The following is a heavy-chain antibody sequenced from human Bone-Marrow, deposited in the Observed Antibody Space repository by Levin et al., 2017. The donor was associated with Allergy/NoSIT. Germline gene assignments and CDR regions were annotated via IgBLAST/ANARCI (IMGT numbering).Heavy chain of an antibody. D-gene: IGHD3-10*01. V-gene: IGHV3-7*04. Sequence: PGGSLRLSCGASGFTFSMYWMSWVRQAPGKGLEWVANIKEDSSQKKYADSVKGRFTISRDNAENSLYLHMNSLRAEDTAVYHCARVDYYGDAYGFWGQGTLVTVSS. J-gene: IGHJ4*02. CDR2: IKEDSSQK. CDR1: GFTFSMYW. CDR3: ARVDYYGDAYGF.